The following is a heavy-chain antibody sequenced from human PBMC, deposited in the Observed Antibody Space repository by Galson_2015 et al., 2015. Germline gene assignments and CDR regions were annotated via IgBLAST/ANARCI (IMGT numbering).Heavy chain of an antibody. Sequence: SLRLSCAASGFTFDDYAMHWVRQAPGKGLEWVSGISWNSGSIGYADSVKGRFTISRDNAKNSLYLQMNSLRAEDTALYYCAKDKQTGSSGWYGFDYWGQGTLVTVSS. CDR2: ISWNSGSI. J-gene: IGHJ4*02. V-gene: IGHV3-9*01. D-gene: IGHD6-19*01. CDR3: AKDKQTGSSGWYGFDY. CDR1: GFTFDDYA.